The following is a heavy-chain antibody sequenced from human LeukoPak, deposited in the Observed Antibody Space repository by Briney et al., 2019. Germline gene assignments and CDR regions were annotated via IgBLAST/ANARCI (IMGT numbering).Heavy chain of an antibody. J-gene: IGHJ4*02. Sequence: SVKVSCKASGYTFTGYYMHWVRQAPGQGLEWMGGIIPIFGTANYAQKFQGRVTITADESTSTAYMELSSLRSEDTAVYYCARGPVVITHYDYWGQGTLVTVSS. CDR2: IIPIFGTA. D-gene: IGHD3-22*01. CDR1: GYTFTGYY. CDR3: ARGPVVITHYDY. V-gene: IGHV1-69*13.